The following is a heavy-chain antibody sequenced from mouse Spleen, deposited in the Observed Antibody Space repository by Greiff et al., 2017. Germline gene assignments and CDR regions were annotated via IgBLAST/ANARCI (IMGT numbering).Heavy chain of an antibody. CDR1: GYTFTSYW. J-gene: IGHJ2*01. V-gene: IGHV1-52*01. CDR2: IDPSDSET. CDR3: ARYGYDFEGFDY. Sequence: QVQLQQPGAELVRPGSSVKLSCKASGYTFTSYWMHWVKQRPIQGLEWIGNIDPSDSETHYNQKFKDKATLTVDNSSSTAYMQLSSLTSEDSAVYYCARYGYDFEGFDYWGQGTTLTVSS. D-gene: IGHD2-2*01.